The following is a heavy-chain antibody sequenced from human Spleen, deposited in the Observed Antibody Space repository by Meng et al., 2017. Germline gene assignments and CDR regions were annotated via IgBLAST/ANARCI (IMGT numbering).Heavy chain of an antibody. J-gene: IGHJ4*02. Sequence: GGSLRLSCAASGFTFSTYSMNWVRQAPGKGLEWVSSISSSGSYIYYADSVKGRFTISRDNAKNSLYLQMNSLRAEDTAVYYCARDALGYCSSTNCYLFDYWGQGTLVTVSS. CDR3: ARDALGYCSSTNCYLFDY. CDR2: ISSSGSYI. V-gene: IGHV3-21*01. CDR1: GFTFSTYS. D-gene: IGHD2-2*01.